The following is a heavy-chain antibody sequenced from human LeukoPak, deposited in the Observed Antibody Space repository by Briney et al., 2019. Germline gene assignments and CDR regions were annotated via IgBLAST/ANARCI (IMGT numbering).Heavy chain of an antibody. CDR2: IWYDGSNK. CDR1: GFTFSSYG. D-gene: IGHD6-19*01. V-gene: IGHV3-33*08. CDR3: AREILEGYSSGFDY. J-gene: IGHJ4*02. Sequence: PGGSLRLSCAASGFTFSSYGMHWVRQAPGKGLEWVAVIWYDGSNKYYADSVKGRFTISRDNSKNTLYLQMNSLRAEDTAVYYCAREILEGYSSGFDYWGQGTLVTVSS.